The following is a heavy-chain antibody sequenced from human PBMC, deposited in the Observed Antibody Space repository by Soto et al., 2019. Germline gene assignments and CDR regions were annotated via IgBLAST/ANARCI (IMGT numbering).Heavy chain of an antibody. CDR3: AKDPPWGGAMNWFDP. CDR1: GFTFSSYA. D-gene: IGHD3-16*01. Sequence: GGSLRLSCAAAGFTFSSYAMSWVRQAPGKGLEWVSAISGSGGSTYYADSVKGRFTISRDNSKNTLYLQMNSLRAEDTAVYYCAKDPPWGGAMNWFDPWGQGTLVTVSS. CDR2: ISGSGGST. V-gene: IGHV3-23*01. J-gene: IGHJ5*02.